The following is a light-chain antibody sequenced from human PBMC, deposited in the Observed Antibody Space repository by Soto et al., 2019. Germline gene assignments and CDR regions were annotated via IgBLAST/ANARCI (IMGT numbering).Light chain of an antibody. CDR1: ASDIGNYNW. V-gene: IGLV2-14*01. Sequence: QSALTQPASVSGSPGQSITISCTGTASDIGNYNWVSWYQQHPGKAPKVLIYQVTSRPSGVSNRFSGSKSGNTASLTISGIQAEDEANYYCSSYAEYRTLWVFGGGTKVTV. CDR3: SSYAEYRTLWV. CDR2: QVT. J-gene: IGLJ3*02.